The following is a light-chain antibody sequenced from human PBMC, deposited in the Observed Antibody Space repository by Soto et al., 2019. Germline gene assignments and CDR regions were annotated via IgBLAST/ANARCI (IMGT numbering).Light chain of an antibody. V-gene: IGKV3-11*01. CDR3: QERSGWPRA. J-gene: IGKJ1*01. CDR2: DSS. Sequence: EIVLTQSQATLSLSPGERATLSCRASQSISRYLAWYQQNPGQAPRLLIYDSSNSTTCIPARFSGSGSGTDFTLTISSLATEDFAVYFCQERSGWPRAFGQGTKVEIK. CDR1: QSISRY.